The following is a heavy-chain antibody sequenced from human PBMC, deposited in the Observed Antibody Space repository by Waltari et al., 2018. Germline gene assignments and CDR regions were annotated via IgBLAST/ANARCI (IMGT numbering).Heavy chain of an antibody. CDR1: GYTFTSYA. CDR2: INTTTANP. CDR3: ARLKSSGSYGPRWFDP. D-gene: IGHD3-10*01. Sequence: QVQLVQSGSELKKPGASVKVSCKASGYTFTSYAMNWVRQAPGQGLEWMGWINTTTANPTYAQGLTGRFVFSLDTSVSTAYLQISSLKAEDTVVYYCARLKSSGSYGPRWFDPWGQGTLVTVSS. V-gene: IGHV7-4-1*02. J-gene: IGHJ5*02.